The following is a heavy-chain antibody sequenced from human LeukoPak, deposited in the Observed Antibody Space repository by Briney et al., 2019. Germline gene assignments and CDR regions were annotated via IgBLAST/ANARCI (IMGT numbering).Heavy chain of an antibody. CDR1: GYTFTGYY. CDR3: AREYSSSPWYFDV. CDR2: INPNSGGT. Sequence: ASVKASCKASGYTFTGYYMHWVRQAPGQGLEWMGRINPNSGGTNYAQKFQGRVTMTRDTSFSTAYMELSRLRSDDTAVYYCAREYSSSPWYFDVWGRGTLVTVSS. D-gene: IGHD6-6*01. J-gene: IGHJ2*01. V-gene: IGHV1-2*06.